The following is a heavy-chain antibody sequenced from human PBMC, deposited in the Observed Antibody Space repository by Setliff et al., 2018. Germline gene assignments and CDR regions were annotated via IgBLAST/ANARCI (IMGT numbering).Heavy chain of an antibody. CDR2: INHSGST. J-gene: IGHJ6*03. Sequence: NPSETLSLTCTVSGGSISSYYWSWIRQPPGKGLEWIGEINHSGSTNYNPSLKSRVTISVDTSKNQFSLKLSSVTAADTAVYYCARKSRNIVVVPAAVIYYYYYYMDVWGKGTTVTVSS. CDR3: ARKSRNIVVVPAAVIYYYYYYMDV. V-gene: IGHV4-34*01. CDR1: GGSISSYY. D-gene: IGHD2-2*01.